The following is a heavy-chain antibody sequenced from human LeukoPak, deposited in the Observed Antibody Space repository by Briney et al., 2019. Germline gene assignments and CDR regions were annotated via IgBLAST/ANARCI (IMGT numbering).Heavy chain of an antibody. CDR3: AKGPPYSSSYYFDY. D-gene: IGHD6-6*01. Sequence: GESLRLSCAVSGFTFSAHYIDWVRQAPGKGLEWVAFIRYDGSNKYYADSVKGRFTISRDNSKNTLYLQMNSLRAEDTAVYYCAKGPPYSSSYYFDYWGQGTLVTVSS. CDR2: IRYDGSNK. CDR1: GFTFSAHY. J-gene: IGHJ4*02. V-gene: IGHV3-30*02.